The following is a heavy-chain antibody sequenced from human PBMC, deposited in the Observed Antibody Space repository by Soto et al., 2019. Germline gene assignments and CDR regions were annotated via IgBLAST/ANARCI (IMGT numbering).Heavy chain of an antibody. D-gene: IGHD6-13*01. J-gene: IGHJ4*02. CDR2: IVPLFGTA. V-gene: IGHV1-69*15. CDR1: GGTFSSFA. Sequence: QVQLVQSGAEMKKPGSSVKVSCKASGGTFSSFAISWVRQAPGQGLEWMGTIVPLFGTANYAQNFQGRVTITADESTSTAYMEQSSLRSEDTAMYYCARDVAVGTGYYFDDWGQGTLVTVSS. CDR3: ARDVAVGTGYYFDD.